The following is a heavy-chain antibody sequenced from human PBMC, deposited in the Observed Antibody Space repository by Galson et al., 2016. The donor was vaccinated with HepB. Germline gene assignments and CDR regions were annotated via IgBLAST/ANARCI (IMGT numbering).Heavy chain of an antibody. D-gene: IGHD3-3*01. CDR2: IIPIFGTP. J-gene: IGHJ4*02. Sequence: SVKVSCKASGGTFSRYAISWVRQAPGQGLEWMGGIIPIFGTPNYAQKFQGRVTITADKSTSTAYMELSSLRFEDTAVYYCARMGRGYDFWSGYYYPADYWGQGTLVTVSS. V-gene: IGHV1-69*06. CDR1: GGTFSRYA. CDR3: ARMGRGYDFWSGYYYPADY.